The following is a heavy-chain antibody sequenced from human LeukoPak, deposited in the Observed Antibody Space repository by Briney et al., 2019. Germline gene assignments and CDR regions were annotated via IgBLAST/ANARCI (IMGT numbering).Heavy chain of an antibody. CDR3: ARLYLPATRFDY. CDR2: IYHSGST. J-gene: IGHJ4*02. CDR1: GYSLCSGYF. D-gene: IGHD5-24*01. Sequence: SETLSLTCTVSGYSLCSGYFWGWIRQPPGKGLEWIGTIYHSGSTYYNPSLKSRVTISLDTSKNQFSLKLSSVTAADTAVYYCARLYLPATRFDYWGQGTLVTVSS. V-gene: IGHV4-38-2*02.